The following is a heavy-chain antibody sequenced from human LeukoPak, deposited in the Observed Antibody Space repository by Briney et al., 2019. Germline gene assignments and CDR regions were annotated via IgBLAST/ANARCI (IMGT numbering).Heavy chain of an antibody. CDR2: IYYSGST. D-gene: IGHD3-10*01. CDR1: GGSISSGGYS. Sequence: SETLSLTCAVSGGSISSGGYSWSWIRQPPGKGLEWIGYIYYSGSTYYNPSLKSRVTISVDTSKNQFSLKLSSVAAADTAVYYCARKGTYYYGTRDWGQGTLVTVSS. V-gene: IGHV4-30-4*07. CDR3: ARKGTYYYGTRD. J-gene: IGHJ4*02.